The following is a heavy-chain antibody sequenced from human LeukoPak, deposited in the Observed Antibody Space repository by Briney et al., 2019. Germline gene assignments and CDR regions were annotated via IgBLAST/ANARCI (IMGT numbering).Heavy chain of an antibody. CDR2: ISDDGRSK. V-gene: IGHV3-30*18. Sequence: GGSLRLSCAASGFSFISYGMHWVRQAPGKGLEWVGVISDDGRSKDYADSVKGRFTISRDNSKDTLYLQMNSLRDEDTAVYYCAKRPSDYGDYVSYFDYWGQGTLVTVPS. D-gene: IGHD4-17*01. CDR1: GFSFISYG. CDR3: AKRPSDYGDYVSYFDY. J-gene: IGHJ4*02.